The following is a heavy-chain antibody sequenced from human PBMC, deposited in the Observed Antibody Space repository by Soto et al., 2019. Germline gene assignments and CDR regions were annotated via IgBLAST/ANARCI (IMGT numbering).Heavy chain of an antibody. CDR2: IASGGSYT. CDR3: AREATGSRYFDL. J-gene: IGHJ2*01. CDR1: GFTFSDYY. Sequence: VQLVESGGGLVKPGGSLRVSCVASGFTFSDYYMIWIRQAPGKGLEWVSYIASGGSYTNHADAVKGRFTISRDNAKNSLYPQMNSLRGDDTAVYYCAREATGSRYFDLWGRGTLVSVSS. V-gene: IGHV3-11*06.